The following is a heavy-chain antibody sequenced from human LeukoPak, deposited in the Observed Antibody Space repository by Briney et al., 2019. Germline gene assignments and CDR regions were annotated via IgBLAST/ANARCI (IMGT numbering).Heavy chain of an antibody. J-gene: IGHJ5*02. D-gene: IGHD3-3*01. CDR3: ARLIPDFWSGYYTFWFDP. CDR1: GGSINSSSYY. CDR2: IYYSGST. V-gene: IGHV4-39*07. Sequence: SETLSLTCTVSGGSINSSSYYWGWIRQPPGKGLEWIGSIYYSGSTYYNPSLKSRVTISVDTSKNQFSLKLSSVTAADTAVYYCARLIPDFWSGYYTFWFDPWGQGTLVTVSS.